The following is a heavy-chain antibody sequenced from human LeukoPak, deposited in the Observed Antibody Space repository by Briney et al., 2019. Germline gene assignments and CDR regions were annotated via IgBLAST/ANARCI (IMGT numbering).Heavy chain of an antibody. D-gene: IGHD3-16*01. J-gene: IGHJ3*02. CDR1: EFTFSAYW. CDR3: ARDFRAGGVTSKAFDI. V-gene: IGHV3-74*01. Sequence: GGSLRLSCAASEFTFSAYWMHWVRQAPGKGLVWVSRIRGDGSMTNYADSVKGRFTISRDNSKNTLYLQMNSLRAEDTAVYYCARDFRAGGVTSKAFDIWGQGTMVTVSS. CDR2: IRGDGSMT.